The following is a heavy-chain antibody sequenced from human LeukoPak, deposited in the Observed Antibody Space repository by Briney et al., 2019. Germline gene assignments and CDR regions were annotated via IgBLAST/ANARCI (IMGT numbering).Heavy chain of an antibody. V-gene: IGHV1-2*02. D-gene: IGHD5-12*01. Sequence: ASVKVSCKASGYTFTSYGISWVRQAPGQGLEWMGWINPNSGGTNYAQKFQGRVTMTRDTSISTAYMELSRLRSDDTAVYYCARDGYSGYDMGFFDYWGQGTLVTVSS. CDR1: GYTFTSYG. CDR2: INPNSGGT. J-gene: IGHJ4*02. CDR3: ARDGYSGYDMGFFDY.